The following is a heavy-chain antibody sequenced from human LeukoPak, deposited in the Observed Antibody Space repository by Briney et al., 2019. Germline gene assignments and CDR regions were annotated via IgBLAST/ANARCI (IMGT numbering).Heavy chain of an antibody. V-gene: IGHV3-23*01. J-gene: IGHJ6*02. D-gene: IGHD6-13*01. CDR1: GFTFNNYA. CDR3: AKEMIAAAYYYYGMDV. CDR2: ISGDGVSP. Sequence: PGGSLRLSCAASGFTFNNYALTWVRQTPGKGLECVSAISGDGVSPYYADSVRGRFTISRDNSKNTLYLQMNSLRAEDTAVYYCAKEMIAAAYYYYGMDVWGQGTTVTVSS.